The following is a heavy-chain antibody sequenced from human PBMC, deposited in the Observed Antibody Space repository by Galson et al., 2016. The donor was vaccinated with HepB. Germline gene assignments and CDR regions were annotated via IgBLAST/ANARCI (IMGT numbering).Heavy chain of an antibody. Sequence: SLRLSCAASGFTFSDYYMGWIRQAPGKGLEWVSFISSTGSKIYYAESVKGRFTISRDNAKNSLHLQMNSLKAEDTALYYCARGEYDFWSGYSYGMDVWGQGTTVTVSS. V-gene: IGHV3-11*01. J-gene: IGHJ6*02. D-gene: IGHD3-3*01. CDR2: ISSTGSKI. CDR1: GFTFSDYY. CDR3: ARGEYDFWSGYSYGMDV.